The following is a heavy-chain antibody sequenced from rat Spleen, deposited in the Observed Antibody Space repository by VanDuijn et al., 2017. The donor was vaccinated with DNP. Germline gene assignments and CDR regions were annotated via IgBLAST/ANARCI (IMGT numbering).Heavy chain of an antibody. CDR3: ARRDGYNSFDY. J-gene: IGHJ2*01. V-gene: IGHV3-3*01. CDR1: R. Sequence: RWNWIRKFPGNKLEWMGYVNSGGTTKYNPSLKSRISITRDTSKNQFFLQVNSVTTEDTATYYCARRDGYNSFDYWGQGVMVTVSS. D-gene: IGHD1-2*01. CDR2: VNSGGTT.